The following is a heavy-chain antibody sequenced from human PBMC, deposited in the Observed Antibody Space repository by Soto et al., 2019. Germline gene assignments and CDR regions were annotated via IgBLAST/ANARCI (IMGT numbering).Heavy chain of an antibody. Sequence: GGSLRLSCAASGFTFSTSAMNWVRQAPGRGLEWVSGITGGSGFTFYADSVKGRFTISRDDSENTLFLQMSSLRAEDTAKYYCAKSGPTNYFDFWGQGTPVTVSS. CDR3: AKSGPTNYFDF. J-gene: IGHJ4*02. CDR1: GFTFSTSA. V-gene: IGHV3-23*01. D-gene: IGHD1-26*01. CDR2: ITGGSGFT.